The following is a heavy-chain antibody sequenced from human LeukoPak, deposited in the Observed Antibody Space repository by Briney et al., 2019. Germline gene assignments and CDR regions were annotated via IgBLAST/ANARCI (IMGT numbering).Heavy chain of an antibody. CDR2: IFPGDSDT. D-gene: IGHD3-22*01. J-gene: IGHJ3*01. V-gene: IGHV5-51*01. CDR3: AKCRDYYDSSGFYTYDV. Sequence: RGASLKISCVTSGYDFPSYYIAWVRQMPGKGPEWMGVIFPGDSDTRYNPAFKGQVTMSVDTSVDTAYLQWSSLKASDAAMYFCAKCRDYYDSSGFYTYDVWGHGTRVIV. CDR1: GYDFPSYY.